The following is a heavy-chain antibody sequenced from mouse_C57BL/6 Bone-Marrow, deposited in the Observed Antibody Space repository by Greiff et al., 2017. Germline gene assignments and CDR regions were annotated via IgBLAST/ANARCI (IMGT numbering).Heavy chain of an antibody. Sequence: VQLQQSGAELARPGASVKLSCKASGYTFTSYGISWVKQRTGQGLVWIGEIYPRSGNTYYNEKFKGKATLTADKSSSTAYMELRSLTSEDSAVYFCASPPSTVGMDYWGQGTSVTVSS. D-gene: IGHD1-1*01. J-gene: IGHJ4*01. CDR2: IYPRSGNT. CDR3: ASPPSTVGMDY. V-gene: IGHV1-81*01. CDR1: GYTFTSYG.